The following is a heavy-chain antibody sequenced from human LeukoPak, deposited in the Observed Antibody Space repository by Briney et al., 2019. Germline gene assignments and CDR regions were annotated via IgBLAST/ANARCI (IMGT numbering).Heavy chain of an antibody. CDR3: AKRRYDTSSLDWFDP. CDR1: GFTFSSYG. Sequence: GRSLRLSCAASGFTFSSYGMSWVRQAPGKGLEWVSTISGTGANTYYADSVKGRFTISRDNSKSTLYQQMNSLRVEDAAVYYCAKRRYDTSSLDWFDPWGQGTLVTVSS. D-gene: IGHD6-13*01. J-gene: IGHJ5*02. V-gene: IGHV3-23*01. CDR2: ISGTGANT.